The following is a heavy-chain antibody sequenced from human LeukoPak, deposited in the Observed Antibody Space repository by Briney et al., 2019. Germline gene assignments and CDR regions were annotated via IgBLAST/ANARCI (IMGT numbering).Heavy chain of an antibody. D-gene: IGHD2-2*01. Sequence: GGSLRLSCAASGFTFSSYAMHWVRQAPGKGLEYVSAISSNGGSTYYANSVKGRFTISRDNSKNTLYLQMGGLRAEDMAVYYCARDIVVVPAAAVAFDIWGQGTMVTVSS. CDR2: ISSNGGST. V-gene: IGHV3-64*01. CDR3: ARDIVVVPAAAVAFDI. J-gene: IGHJ3*02. CDR1: GFTFSSYA.